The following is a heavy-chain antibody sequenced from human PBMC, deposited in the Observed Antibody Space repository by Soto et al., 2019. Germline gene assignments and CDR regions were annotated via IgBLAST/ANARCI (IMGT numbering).Heavy chain of an antibody. CDR2: ISSSSSYI. CDR3: AARWELRDYFDY. D-gene: IGHD1-26*01. CDR1: GFTFSSYS. Sequence: GGSLRLSCAASGFTFSSYSMNWVRQAPGKGPEWVSSISSSSSYIYYADSVKGRFTISRDNAKNSLYLQMNSLRAEDTAVYYCAARWELRDYFDYWGQGTLVTVSS. V-gene: IGHV3-21*04. J-gene: IGHJ4*02.